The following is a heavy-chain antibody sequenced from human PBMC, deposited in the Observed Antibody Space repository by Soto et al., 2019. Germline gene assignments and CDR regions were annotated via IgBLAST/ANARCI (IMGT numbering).Heavy chain of an antibody. CDR1: GFTFSDYY. CDR3: ARHPPNCGGDLEGVCWFDP. Sequence: QVQLVESGGGLVKPGGSLRLSCAASGFTFSDYYMSWIRQAPGKGLEWVSYISSSGSTIYYADSVKGRFTISRDNAKNSLYLQMHSLRAEDTAVSYCARHPPNCGGDLEGVCWFDPWGQGTLVTVSS. CDR2: ISSSGSTI. J-gene: IGHJ5*02. V-gene: IGHV3-11*01. D-gene: IGHD2-21*02.